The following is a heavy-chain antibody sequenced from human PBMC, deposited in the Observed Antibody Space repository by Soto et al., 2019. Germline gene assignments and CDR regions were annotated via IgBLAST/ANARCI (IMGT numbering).Heavy chain of an antibody. V-gene: IGHV3-74*01. CDR1: GFTFGSYW. CDR3: VRTSLVVAAATREDY. D-gene: IGHD2-15*01. CDR2: INSNGSST. Sequence: GGSLRLSCAASGFTFGSYWMHWVRQAPGKGLVWVSRINSNGSSTSYADSVKGRFTISRDNAKNTLYLQMNSLRAEDTAVYYCVRTSLVVAAATREDYWGRGTLVTVSS. J-gene: IGHJ4*02.